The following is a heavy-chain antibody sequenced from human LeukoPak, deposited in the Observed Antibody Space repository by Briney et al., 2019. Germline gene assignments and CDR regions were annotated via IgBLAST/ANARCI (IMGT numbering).Heavy chain of an antibody. CDR1: GFTFSSYW. CDR2: IKQDGSEK. CDR3: ARDNNGRALYHDSSGYYPEYFQH. Sequence: GGSLRLSCAASGFTFSSYWMSWVRQAPGKGLEWVANIKQDGSEKYYVDSVKGRFTISRDNAKNSLYLQMNSLRAEDTAVYYCARDNNGRALYHDSSGYYPEYFQHWGQGTLVTVSS. D-gene: IGHD3-22*01. J-gene: IGHJ1*01. V-gene: IGHV3-7*01.